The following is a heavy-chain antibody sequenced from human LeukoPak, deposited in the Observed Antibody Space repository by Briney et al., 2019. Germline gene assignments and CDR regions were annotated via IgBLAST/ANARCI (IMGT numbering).Heavy chain of an antibody. V-gene: IGHV3-21*01. CDR3: ARDGIVVVPAAMGY. CDR1: GFTFSSYS. Sequence: GESLTLSCAASGFTFSSYSMNWLRQAPGKGLEWVSSISNSSSYIYYADSVKGRFTIFRDNAKNSLYLQMNSPRAEDTAVYYCARDGIVVVPAAMGYWGQGTLVTVSS. CDR2: ISNSSSYI. J-gene: IGHJ4*02. D-gene: IGHD2-2*01.